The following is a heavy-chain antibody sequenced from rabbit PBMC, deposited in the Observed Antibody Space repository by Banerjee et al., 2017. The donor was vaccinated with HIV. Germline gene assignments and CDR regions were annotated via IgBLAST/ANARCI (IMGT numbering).Heavy chain of an antibody. CDR3: ARDLAGYAGYGYHYFNL. J-gene: IGHJ4*01. D-gene: IGHD7-1*01. CDR1: GLDISSYS. Sequence: QQQLEESGGDLVKPGASLTLTCTASGLDISSYSIGWVRQAPGKGLEWIGYIDPVVGTTYYASWVNGRFTISRENTQKTLYLQVNSLTGADTATYFCARDLAGYAGYGYHYFNLWGPGTLVTVS. CDR2: IDPVVGTT. V-gene: IGHV1S47*01.